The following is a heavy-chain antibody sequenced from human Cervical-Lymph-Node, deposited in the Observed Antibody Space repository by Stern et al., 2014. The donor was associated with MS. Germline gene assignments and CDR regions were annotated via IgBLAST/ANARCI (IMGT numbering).Heavy chain of an antibody. J-gene: IGHJ4*02. D-gene: IGHD2-21*02. Sequence: QVQLQESGPGLVKPSQTLSLTCTVSGGPISSGGYYWSWIRQHPGKGLAWIGDIYYSGSTYYNPSLKSRVTISVDTSKNQFSLKLSSVTAADTAVYYCARGRTLRPGDPALDYWGQGTLVTVSS. CDR1: GGPISSGGYY. V-gene: IGHV4-31*03. CDR3: ARGRTLRPGDPALDY. CDR2: IYYSGST.